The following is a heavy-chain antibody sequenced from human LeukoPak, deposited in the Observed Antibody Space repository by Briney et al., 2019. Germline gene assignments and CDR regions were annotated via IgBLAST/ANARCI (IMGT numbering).Heavy chain of an antibody. V-gene: IGHV3-30*02. CDR1: GFTFSSFG. J-gene: IGHJ4*02. CDR2: IRFDGSNK. CDR3: ARDLRFDY. Sequence: GGSLRLSCGASGFTFSSFGMHWVRQAPGKGLEWVAFIRFDGSNKYYADSVKGRFTISRDNSKNTLFLQVNSLRSEDTAIYYCARDLRFDYWGQGTLVTVSS.